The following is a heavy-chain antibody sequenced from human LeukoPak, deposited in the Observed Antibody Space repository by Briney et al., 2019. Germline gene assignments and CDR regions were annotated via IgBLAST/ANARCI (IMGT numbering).Heavy chain of an antibody. CDR1: GFNFDNFG. CDR2: INWNGVNT. J-gene: IGHJ4*02. V-gene: IGHV3-20*04. CDR3: VRGKWSTRH. D-gene: IGHD2-15*01. Sequence: GGSLRLSCAASGFNFDNFGMSWVRQAPGKRLEWVSGINWNGVNTDYADFVKGRFTISRDNAKNSLYLQMNSLRAEDTAVYYCVRGKWSTRHWGQGTLVTVSS.